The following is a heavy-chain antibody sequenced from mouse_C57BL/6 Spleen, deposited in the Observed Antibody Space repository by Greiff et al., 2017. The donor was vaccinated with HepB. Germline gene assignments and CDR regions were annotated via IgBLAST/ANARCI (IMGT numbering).Heavy chain of an antibody. Sequence: QVTLKESGPGILQSSQTLSLTCSFSGFSLSTSGMGVSWIRQPSGKGLEWLAHIYWDDDKRYNPSLKSRLTISKDTSRNQVFLKITSVDTADTATYYCARLDYGNYEDYAMDYWGQGTSVTVSS. J-gene: IGHJ4*01. V-gene: IGHV8-12*01. D-gene: IGHD2-1*01. CDR1: GFSLSTSGMG. CDR3: ARLDYGNYEDYAMDY. CDR2: IYWDDDK.